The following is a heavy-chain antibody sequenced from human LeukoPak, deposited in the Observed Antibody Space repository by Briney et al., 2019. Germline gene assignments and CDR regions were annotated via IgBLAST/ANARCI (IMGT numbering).Heavy chain of an antibody. D-gene: IGHD1-26*01. Sequence: SVKVSCKASVGTFSSYAISWVRQAPGQGLEWMGGIGPIFCTANYAQKFQGRVTITTDESTSTAYMELSSLRSEDTAVYYCARASSGSYDYFDYWGQGTLVTVSS. J-gene: IGHJ4*02. V-gene: IGHV1-69*05. CDR1: VGTFSSYA. CDR3: ARASSGSYDYFDY. CDR2: IGPIFCTA.